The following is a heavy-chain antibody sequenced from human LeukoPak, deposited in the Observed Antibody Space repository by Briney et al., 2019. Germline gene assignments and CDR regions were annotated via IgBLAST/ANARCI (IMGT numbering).Heavy chain of an antibody. Sequence: SETLSLTCTVSGGSISSGGYFWSWSRQHPGKGLGWVGYISNSGSTSYNPSPKSRVTLSVDTSKNQFSLKLSSVTAADTAVYYCARADNWNAFEYWGQGTLVPVSS. D-gene: IGHD1-1*01. CDR3: ARADNWNAFEY. V-gene: IGHV4-31*03. CDR2: ISNSGST. J-gene: IGHJ4*02. CDR1: GGSISSGGYF.